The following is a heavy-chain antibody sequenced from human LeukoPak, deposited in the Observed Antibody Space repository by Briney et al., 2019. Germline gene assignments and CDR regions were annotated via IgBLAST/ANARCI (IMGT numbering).Heavy chain of an antibody. Sequence: ASVKVSYKASGYTFTGYDMHWVRQAPGQGLDWMGWINPNNGGTNYAQKFQGRVTMIRVTSISTAYMELSRLRTDDTAVVYWSRDPGGYCSGGSCYPQNYNWFDPWGQGTLVTVSS. CDR3: SRDPGGYCSGGSCYPQNYNWFDP. CDR2: INPNNGGT. V-gene: IGHV1-2*02. D-gene: IGHD2-15*01. J-gene: IGHJ5*02. CDR1: GYTFTGYD.